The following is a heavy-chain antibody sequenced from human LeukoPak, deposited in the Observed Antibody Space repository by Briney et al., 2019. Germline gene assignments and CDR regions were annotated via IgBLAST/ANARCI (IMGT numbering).Heavy chain of an antibody. V-gene: IGHV3-21*01. D-gene: IGHD3-10*01. CDR1: GFTFSSYS. Sequence: GGSLRLSCEASGFTFSSYSMNWVHQAPGKGLEWVSSISGSSSYIYYADSVKGRFTISRDNAKSSLYLHMNSLRAEDTAVYYCARDSYGSGSFDIWGQGTMVTVSS. J-gene: IGHJ3*02. CDR3: ARDSYGSGSFDI. CDR2: ISGSSSYI.